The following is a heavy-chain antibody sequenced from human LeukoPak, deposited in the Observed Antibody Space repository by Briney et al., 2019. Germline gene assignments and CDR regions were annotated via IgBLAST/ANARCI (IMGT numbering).Heavy chain of an antibody. Sequence: SETLSLTCTVSGGSISSSSYYWGWIRQPPGKGLEWIGSIYYSGSTYYNPSLKSRVTISVDTSKNQFSLKLSSVTAADTAVYYCARDRRYSSSWTSYFDYWGQGTLVTVSS. CDR3: ARDRRYSSSWTSYFDY. J-gene: IGHJ4*02. V-gene: IGHV4-39*07. D-gene: IGHD6-13*01. CDR2: IYYSGST. CDR1: GGSISSSSYY.